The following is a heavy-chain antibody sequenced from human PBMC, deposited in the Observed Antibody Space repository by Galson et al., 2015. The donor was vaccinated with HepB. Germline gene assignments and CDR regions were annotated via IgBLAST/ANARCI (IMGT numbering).Heavy chain of an antibody. J-gene: IGHJ4*02. CDR3: ARRMGTGSPYFDF. D-gene: IGHD2-8*02. CDR1: GGSISSSTFY. Sequence: ETLSLTCTVSGGSISSSTFYWGWIRQPPGEGLEWIGIFYNGGSTQYNPSLKSRVTISGDTSRNHFPLKLSSVTAADTAVYYCARRMGTGSPYFDFWGQGTLVTVSS. V-gene: IGHV4-39*02. CDR2: FYNGGST.